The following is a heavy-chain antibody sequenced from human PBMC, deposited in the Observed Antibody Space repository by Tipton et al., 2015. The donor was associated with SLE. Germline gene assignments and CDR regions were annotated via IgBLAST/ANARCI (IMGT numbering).Heavy chain of an antibody. CDR2: MSYSGNT. J-gene: IGHJ3*02. V-gene: IGHV4-59*01. CDR1: GASISNYY. D-gene: IGHD1-26*01. Sequence: TLSLTCTVSGASISNYYWSWIRQPPGKGLEWIGYMSYSGNTDYNPSLKSRVTLSVDTPKNQFSLKLNSVTAADTAVYYCARDRSMVGAAGEAFDIWGQGTLVTVSS. CDR3: ARDRSMVGAAGEAFDI.